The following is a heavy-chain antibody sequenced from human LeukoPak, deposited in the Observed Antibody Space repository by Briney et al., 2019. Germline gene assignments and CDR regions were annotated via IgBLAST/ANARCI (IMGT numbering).Heavy chain of an antibody. CDR2: ISAYNGNT. J-gene: IGHJ3*02. CDR3: ARGLDSITMMRGAFDI. Sequence: EASVKVSCKASGYTFTSYGISWVRQAPGQGLEWMGWISAYNGNTNYAQKLQGRVTMTTDTSTSTAYMELRSLRSDDTAVYYCARGLDSITMMRGAFDIWGQGTMVTVSS. V-gene: IGHV1-18*01. D-gene: IGHD3-22*01. CDR1: GYTFTSYG.